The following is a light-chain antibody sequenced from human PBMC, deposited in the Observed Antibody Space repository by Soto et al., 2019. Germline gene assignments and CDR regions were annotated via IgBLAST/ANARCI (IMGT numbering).Light chain of an antibody. CDR1: QTISSW. CDR3: QQYNSYLWT. Sequence: DIHITQAPSTLRALLSAVLTISFPGSQTISSWLAWYQQKPGKAPKFLIYKASGLESGVPARFSGSWSGTEFSLTISSLQPDDFATYYCQQYNSYLWTFGQGTKVDIK. V-gene: IGKV1-5*03. CDR2: KAS. J-gene: IGKJ1*01.